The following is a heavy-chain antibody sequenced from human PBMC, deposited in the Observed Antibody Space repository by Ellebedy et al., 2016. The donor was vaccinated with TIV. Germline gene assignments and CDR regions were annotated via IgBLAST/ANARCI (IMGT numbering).Heavy chain of an antibody. V-gene: IGHV3-73*01. J-gene: IGHJ4*02. CDR3: VHIVVVTATGY. CDR2: IRSKANNYAT. Sequence: GESLKISCAASGFTFDNHAMHWVRQASGKGLEWVGRIRSKANNYATAYAASVKGRFTISRDDSKNTAYLQMNSLKTEDTAVYYCVHIVVVTATGYWGQGTLVTVSS. D-gene: IGHD2-21*02. CDR1: GFTFDNHA.